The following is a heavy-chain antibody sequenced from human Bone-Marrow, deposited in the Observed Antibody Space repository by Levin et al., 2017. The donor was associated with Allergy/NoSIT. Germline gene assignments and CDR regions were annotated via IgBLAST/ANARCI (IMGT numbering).Heavy chain of an antibody. Sequence: AGGSLRLSCAASRFTFSTYPMSWVRQAPGKGLEWVSAISGSGSNTYYADSVKGRFTISRDNSKNTLYLQMNSLRAEDTAVYYCAKESTLGAVGTVGFDYWGQGTLVTVSS. V-gene: IGHV3-23*01. CDR2: ISGSGSNT. D-gene: IGHD6-13*01. J-gene: IGHJ4*02. CDR3: AKESTLGAVGTVGFDY. CDR1: RFTFSTYP.